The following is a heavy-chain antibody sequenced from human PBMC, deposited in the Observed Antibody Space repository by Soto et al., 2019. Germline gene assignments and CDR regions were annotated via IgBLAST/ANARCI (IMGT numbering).Heavy chain of an antibody. Sequence: QVQLVQSGAEVKKPGSSVKVSCKVSGGTFSSSAISWVRQAPGQGLEWMGGIIPIFRTPDYSQNFQGRVTITADESSATPCLEPSSLRSEDTAVYYCARPKGRLRLGGNYYYEMDVWGQGTTVTVSS. CDR2: IIPIFRTP. V-gene: IGHV1-69*12. CDR1: GGTFSSSA. J-gene: IGHJ6*02. CDR3: ARPKGRLRLGGNYYYEMDV. D-gene: IGHD5-12*01.